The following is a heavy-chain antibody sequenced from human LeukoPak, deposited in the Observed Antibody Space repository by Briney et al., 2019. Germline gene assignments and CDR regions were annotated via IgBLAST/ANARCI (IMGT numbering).Heavy chain of an antibody. Sequence: GGSLRLSCAASGFTFSSYGMHWVRQAPGKGLEWVAFIRYDGSNKYYADSVKGRFTISRDNSKNTLYLQMNSLRPEDTAVYYCARAPSPYYYYHMDVWGKGTTVTISS. CDR2: IRYDGSNK. V-gene: IGHV3-30*02. CDR3: ARAPSPYYYYHMDV. CDR1: GFTFSSYG. J-gene: IGHJ6*03.